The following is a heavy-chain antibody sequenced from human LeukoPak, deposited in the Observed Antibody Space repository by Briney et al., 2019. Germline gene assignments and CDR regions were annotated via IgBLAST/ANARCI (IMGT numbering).Heavy chain of an antibody. CDR3: AREGGEQAVDP. D-gene: IGHD2-21*01. CDR1: GDSISSGAYY. J-gene: IGHJ5*02. CDR2: IYYSGST. Sequence: PSQTLSLTCTVSGDSISSGAYYWSWIRQHPGKGLEWIGYIYYSGSTYYNPSLKSRVTISVDTSENHFSLKLSSVTAADTAVYYCAREGGEQAVDPWGQGTLVTVSS. V-gene: IGHV4-31*03.